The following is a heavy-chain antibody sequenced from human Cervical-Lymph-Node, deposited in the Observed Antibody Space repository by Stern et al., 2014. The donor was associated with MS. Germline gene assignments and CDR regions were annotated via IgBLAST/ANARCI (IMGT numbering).Heavy chain of an antibody. CDR1: GVTFSSYG. V-gene: IGHV3-30*03. D-gene: IGHD2-8*01. Sequence: VQLEESGGAVVQPWRTLTLSCAASGVTFSSYGWHWVRHAPGEGLEWGRVISYDGNRKYYAASVKGRFTISRDNSKNTLHLQMNSVTPDDTAIYYCARDYEDTSMLFDHWGQGTLVTVSS. CDR2: ISYDGNRK. CDR3: ARDYEDTSMLFDH. J-gene: IGHJ4*02.